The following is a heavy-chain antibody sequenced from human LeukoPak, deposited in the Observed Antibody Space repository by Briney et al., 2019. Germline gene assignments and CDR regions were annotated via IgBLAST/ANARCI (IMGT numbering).Heavy chain of an antibody. J-gene: IGHJ4*02. V-gene: IGHV1-69*13. Sequence: SVKVSCKASGGTFSSYAISWVRQAPGQGLEWMGGIIPIFGTANYAQKFQGRVTITADESTSTAYMVLSSLRSEDTAVYYCARGLRFLEWSTFDYWGQGTLVTVSS. CDR1: GGTFSSYA. D-gene: IGHD3-3*01. CDR2: IIPIFGTA. CDR3: ARGLRFLEWSTFDY.